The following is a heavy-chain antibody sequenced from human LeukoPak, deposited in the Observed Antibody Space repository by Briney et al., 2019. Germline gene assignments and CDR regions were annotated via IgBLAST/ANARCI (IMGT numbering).Heavy chain of an antibody. Sequence: PSETLSLTCTVSGDSISGSNYHWGWILQPPGKGLEWLGTVHHTGRAFYNPSLRGRTTVSVDTSKNQFSLKLTSVTAADTAVYYCAREPDAWGQGTLVTVSS. V-gene: IGHV4-39*07. CDR2: VHHTGRA. CDR1: GDSISGSNYH. J-gene: IGHJ5*02. CDR3: AREPDA.